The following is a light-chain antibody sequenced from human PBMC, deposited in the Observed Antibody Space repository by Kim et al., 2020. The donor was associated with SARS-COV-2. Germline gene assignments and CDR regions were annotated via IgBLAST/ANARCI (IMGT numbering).Light chain of an antibody. CDR3: QVWDRSSGYV. J-gene: IGLJ1*01. V-gene: IGLV3-21*04. Sequence: SYELTQPPSVSVAPGKTATITCGENNIGSKSVHWYQQKPGQAPVLVIYYDSDRPSGIPERFSGSNSGNPATLTISRVEAGDEADYYCQVWDRSSGYVFGTGTKVTVL. CDR2: YDS. CDR1: NIGSKS.